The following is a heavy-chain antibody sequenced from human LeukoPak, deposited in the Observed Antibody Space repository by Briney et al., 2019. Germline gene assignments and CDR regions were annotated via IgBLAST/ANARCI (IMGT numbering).Heavy chain of an antibody. CDR1: GFTFSNYA. CDR2: ISGNGGSR. J-gene: IGHJ4*02. Sequence: GGSLRLSCAASGFTFSNYAMAWVRQAPGKGLEWVSPISGNGGSRYYADSVKGRFTISRDNSKNTLYLQMSSLRAEDTAVYYCAKDAGDDSSGYYYLGYFDYWGQGTLVTVSS. D-gene: IGHD3-22*01. CDR3: AKDAGDDSSGYYYLGYFDY. V-gene: IGHV3-23*01.